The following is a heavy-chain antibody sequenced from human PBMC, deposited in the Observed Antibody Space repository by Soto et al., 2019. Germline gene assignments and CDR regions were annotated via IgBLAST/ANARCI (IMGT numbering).Heavy chain of an antibody. CDR1: GFTFVDYS. CDR3: AKDHSYGLTTIDY. Sequence: GGSLSPSCAASGFTFVDYSRPWFRQPPGKGLEWVSGISWGSGSMGYADSVKGRFTISRDNAKNSLYLQMNSLRAEDTALYYCAKDHSYGLTTIDYWGQGTLVTVSS. CDR2: ISWGSGSM. J-gene: IGHJ4*02. V-gene: IGHV3-9*01. D-gene: IGHD5-18*01.